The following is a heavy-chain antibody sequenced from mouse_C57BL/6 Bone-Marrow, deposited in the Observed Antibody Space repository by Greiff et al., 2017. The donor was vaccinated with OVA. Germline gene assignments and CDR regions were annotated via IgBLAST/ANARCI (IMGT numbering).Heavy chain of an antibody. J-gene: IGHJ3*01. CDR2: IDPETGGT. Sequence: VQLQQSGAELVRPGASVTLSCKASGYTFTDYEMHWVKQTPVHGLEWIGAIDPETGGTAYNQKFKGKAILTADKSSSTASMELRSLTSEDSAVEYYTRGRVLLRYVAWFAYWGQGTLVTVSA. CDR1: GYTFTDYE. CDR3: TRGRVLLRYVAWFAY. V-gene: IGHV1-15*01. D-gene: IGHD1-1*01.